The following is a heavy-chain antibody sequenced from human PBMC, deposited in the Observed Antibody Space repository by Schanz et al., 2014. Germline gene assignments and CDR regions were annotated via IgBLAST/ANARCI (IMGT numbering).Heavy chain of an antibody. J-gene: IGHJ4*02. CDR1: GFTFRDYQ. CDR2: ITSGSAK. V-gene: IGHV3-11*01. Sequence: QVQLVESGGGLVKPGGSLRLSCTASGFTFRDYQMTWIRQAPGKGLEWVSYITSGSAKFYADSVKGRFTISRDNAKNSLYLKMNSLRAEDTAVYYCAREKRRTEVVLDHWGQGTLVTVS. CDR3: AREKRRTEVVLDH.